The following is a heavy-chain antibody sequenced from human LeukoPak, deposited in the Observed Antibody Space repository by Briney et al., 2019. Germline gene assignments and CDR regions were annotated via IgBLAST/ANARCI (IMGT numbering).Heavy chain of an antibody. J-gene: IGHJ4*02. Sequence: PSETLSLTCPVSGGSVSSSRYYWGWIRQPPGKGLEWIGSIYYTGSTYYKPSLKSRVTISVDASKNQISLKLSSVTAADTAVYYCARVGYSSGWYLDYRGQGTLVTVSS. V-gene: IGHV4-39*01. D-gene: IGHD6-19*01. CDR3: ARVGYSSGWYLDY. CDR2: IYYTGST. CDR1: GGSVSSSRYY.